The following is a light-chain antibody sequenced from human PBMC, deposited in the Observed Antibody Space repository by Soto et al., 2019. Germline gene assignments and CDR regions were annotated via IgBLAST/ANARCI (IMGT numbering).Light chain of an antibody. CDR2: DVN. CDR1: SSDVGGYHY. V-gene: IGLV2-11*01. J-gene: IGLJ2*01. Sequence: QSALTQPRSVSGSPGQSVTISCTGTSSDVGGYHYVSWYQHHPGKAPKLMIYDVNKRPSGVPDRFSGSKSGNTASLTISGLQAEDEADYYVCSYAGRYSLICGGGTKVTVL. CDR3: CSYAGRYSLI.